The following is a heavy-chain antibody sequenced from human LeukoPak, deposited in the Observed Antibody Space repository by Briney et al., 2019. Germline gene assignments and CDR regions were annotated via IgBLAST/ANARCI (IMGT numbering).Heavy chain of an antibody. CDR2: IRYDGSNK. CDR1: GFTFSSYG. Sequence: GGSLRLSCAASGFTFSSYGMHWVRQAPGKGLEWVAFIRYDGSNKYYADSVKARFTISRDNSKNTLYLQMNSLRAEDTAVYYCAKFALAAGTKNDAFDIWGQGTMVTVSS. J-gene: IGHJ3*02. D-gene: IGHD6-13*01. V-gene: IGHV3-30*02. CDR3: AKFALAAGTKNDAFDI.